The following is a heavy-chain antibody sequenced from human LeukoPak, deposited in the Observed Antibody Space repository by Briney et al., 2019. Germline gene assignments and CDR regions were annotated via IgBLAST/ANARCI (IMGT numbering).Heavy chain of an antibody. CDR3: VRAGPAAPLDY. Sequence: ASVKVSCKASGYSFTDYYIHWVRQAPGQGFEWMGWINPKSGATDYSKKFQGRVTLTRDTSIAAAYMELSNLRSDDTAVYHCVRAGPAAPLDYWGQGTLVTVSP. D-gene: IGHD2-15*01. V-gene: IGHV1-2*02. CDR1: GYSFTDYY. CDR2: INPKSGAT. J-gene: IGHJ4*02.